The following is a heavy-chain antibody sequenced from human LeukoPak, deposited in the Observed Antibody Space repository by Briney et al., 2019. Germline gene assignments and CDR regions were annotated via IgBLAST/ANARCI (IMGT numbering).Heavy chain of an antibody. CDR1: GYTFTGYY. D-gene: IGHD3-22*01. CDR2: INPNSGGT. V-gene: IGHV1-2*02. J-gene: IGHJ5*02. CDR3: ARETMIVVVITSMNWFDP. Sequence: ASVKVSCKASGYTFTGYYMHWVRQAPGQGLEWMGWINPNSGGTNYAQKFQGRVTMTRDTSISTAYMELSRLRSDDTAVYYCARETMIVVVITSMNWFDPWGQGTLVTVSS.